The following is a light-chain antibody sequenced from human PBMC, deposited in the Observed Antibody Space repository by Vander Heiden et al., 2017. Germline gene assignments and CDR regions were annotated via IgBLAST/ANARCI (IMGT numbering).Light chain of an antibody. V-gene: IGLV1-47*01. Sequence: QSVLPQPPSASGTPGQRVTISCSGSSSNIGSNYIYWYQQLPGTAPKLLIYRDKQRPSGVPDRFSGSKSGTSASLAISGLRSEDEADYYCATWDDSLRAVVFGGGTKLTVL. CDR1: SSNIGSNY. CDR3: ATWDDSLRAVV. CDR2: RDK. J-gene: IGLJ3*02.